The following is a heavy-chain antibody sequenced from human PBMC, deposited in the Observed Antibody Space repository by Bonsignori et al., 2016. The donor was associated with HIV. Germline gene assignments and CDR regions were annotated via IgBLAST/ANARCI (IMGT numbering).Heavy chain of an antibody. J-gene: IGHJ4*02. CDR3: ARLSMGATERQAHFDY. D-gene: IGHD1-26*01. Sequence: VRQMPGKGLEWMGIIYPGDSDIRYSPSFQGQVTISADKAISTAYLQWRSLKASDTAMYYCARLSMGATERQAHFDYWGQGTLVTVSS. V-gene: IGHV5-51*01. CDR2: IYPGDSDI.